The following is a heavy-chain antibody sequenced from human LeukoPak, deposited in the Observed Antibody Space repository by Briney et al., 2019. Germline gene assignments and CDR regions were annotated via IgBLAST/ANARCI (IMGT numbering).Heavy chain of an antibody. D-gene: IGHD1-26*01. J-gene: IGHJ4*02. CDR2: IYYSGST. CDR1: GGSISSSSYY. CDR3: ARLSGCYRGYYFDY. V-gene: IGHV4-39*01. Sequence: SETLSLTCTVSGGSISSSSYYWGWIRQPPGKGLEWIGSIYYSGSTYYNPSLKSRVTISVDTSKNQFSLKLSSVTAADTAVYYCARLSGCYRGYYFDYWGQGTLVTVSS.